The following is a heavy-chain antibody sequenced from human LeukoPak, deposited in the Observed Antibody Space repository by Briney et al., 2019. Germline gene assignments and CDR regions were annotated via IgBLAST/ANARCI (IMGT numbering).Heavy chain of an antibody. D-gene: IGHD6-13*01. CDR3: ARDNTAAGPFDY. J-gene: IGHJ4*02. V-gene: IGHV1-46*01. CDR2: IDPSGGST. Sequence: ASGKVSCKASGYTFTSYYMQWVRQAAGQGLEWMGIIDPSGGSTSYAQKFQGRVTMTRDTSTSTVYMDLSSLRSEDTAVYYCARDNTAAGPFDYWGQGTLVTVSS. CDR1: GYTFTSYY.